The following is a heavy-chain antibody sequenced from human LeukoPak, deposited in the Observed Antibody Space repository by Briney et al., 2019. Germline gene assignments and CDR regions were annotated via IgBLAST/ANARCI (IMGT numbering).Heavy chain of an antibody. CDR2: IYYSGST. Sequence: SETLSLTCTVSGGSISSGDYYWRWVRQPPGKGLEWIGYIYYSGSTYYNPSLKSRVTISVDTSKNQLSLKLSSVTAADTAVYYCARERGYYYYDSSGYSWIPDYWGQGTLVTVSS. CDR3: ARERGYYYYDSSGYSWIPDY. V-gene: IGHV4-30-4*01. D-gene: IGHD3-22*01. J-gene: IGHJ4*02. CDR1: GGSISSGDYY.